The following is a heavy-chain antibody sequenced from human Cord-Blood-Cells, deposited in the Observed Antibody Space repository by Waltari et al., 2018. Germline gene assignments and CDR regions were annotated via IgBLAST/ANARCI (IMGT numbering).Heavy chain of an antibody. Sequence: QVQLQQWGAGLLKPSETLSLTCAVYGGSFSGYYWSWIRQTPGKGLEWMGENNHSGNTTSNPSLKRRVAISGDASKNLFSLKLSSVTAADTAVYYCASFPYCSSTSCYDYWGQGTLVTVSS. CDR3: ASFPYCSSTSCYDY. J-gene: IGHJ4*02. D-gene: IGHD2-2*01. CDR1: GGSFSGYY. V-gene: IGHV4-34*01. CDR2: NNHSGNT.